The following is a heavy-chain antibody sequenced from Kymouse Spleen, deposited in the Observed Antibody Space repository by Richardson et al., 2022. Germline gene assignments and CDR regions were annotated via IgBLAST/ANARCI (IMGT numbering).Heavy chain of an antibody. J-gene: IGHJ6*02. V-gene: IGHV3-13*01. D-gene: IGHD3-10*01. CDR3: ARGLLWFGSDYYYGMDV. CDR1: GFTFSSYD. Sequence: EVQLVESGGGLVQPGGSLRLSCAASGFTFSSYDMHWVRQATGKGLEWVSAIGTAGDTYYPGSVKGRFTISRENAKNSLYLQMNSLRAGDTAVYYCARGLLWFGSDYYYGMDVWGQGTTVTVSS. CDR2: IGTAGDT.